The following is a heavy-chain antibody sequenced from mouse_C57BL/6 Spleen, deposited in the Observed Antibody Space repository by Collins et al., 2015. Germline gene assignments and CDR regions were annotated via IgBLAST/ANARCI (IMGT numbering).Heavy chain of an antibody. CDR1: GYTFTDYY. Sequence: EVQLQQSGPELVKPGASVKISCKASGYTFTDYYMNWVKQSHGKSLEWIGDINPNNGGTSYNQKFKGKATLTVDKSSSTAYMELRSLTSEDSAVYYCALLRLYYYAMDYWGQGTSVTVSS. CDR3: ALLRLYYYAMDY. D-gene: IGHD1-2*01. CDR2: INPNNGGT. V-gene: IGHV1-26*01. J-gene: IGHJ4*01.